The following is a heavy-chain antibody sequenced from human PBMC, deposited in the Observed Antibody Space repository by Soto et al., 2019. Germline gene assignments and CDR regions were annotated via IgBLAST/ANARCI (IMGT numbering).Heavy chain of an antibody. CDR3: ARGYCSSRTCYRGFDH. J-gene: IGHJ4*02. CDR1: GYDFTSYW. D-gene: IGHD2-2*01. CDR2: IYPGDSGL. V-gene: IGHV5-51*03. Sequence: GESLKICCEGSGYDFTSYWIGWVRQMPGKGLEWMGLIYPGDSGLKYSPSFPGQVTISADKSIRTAYLQWTSLKASDTAMYYCARGYCSSRTCYRGFDHWGQGTGVTVSS.